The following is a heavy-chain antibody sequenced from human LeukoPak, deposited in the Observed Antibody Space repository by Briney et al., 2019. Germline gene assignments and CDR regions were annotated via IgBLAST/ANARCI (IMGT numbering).Heavy chain of an antibody. CDR3: ARVILGGGDI. D-gene: IGHD2-21*01. V-gene: IGHV3-23*01. CDR2: ISGSGGST. J-gene: IGHJ3*02. Sequence: GGSLRLSCAASGFTFSSYAVSWVRQAPGKGLEWVSAISGSGGSTYYADSVKGRFTISRDNSKNTLYLQMNSLRAEDTAVYYCARVILGGGDIWGQGTMVTVSS. CDR1: GFTFSSYA.